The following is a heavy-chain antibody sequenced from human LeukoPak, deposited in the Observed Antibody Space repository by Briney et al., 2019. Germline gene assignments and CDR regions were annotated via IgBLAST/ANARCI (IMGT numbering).Heavy chain of an antibody. CDR3: AKDFYNSGGGWYDCFDI. Sequence: ASVKVSCKASGYSFNNFGISWVRQAPGQGLEWMGWISGYNYDDTHYAQKFQGRVTMTTDTSTNTAYMDLKSLRSDDTAMYYCAKDFYNSGGGWYDCFDIWGQGTMVTVSS. D-gene: IGHD2-15*01. V-gene: IGHV1-18*01. CDR2: ISGYNYDDT. J-gene: IGHJ3*02. CDR1: GYSFNNFG.